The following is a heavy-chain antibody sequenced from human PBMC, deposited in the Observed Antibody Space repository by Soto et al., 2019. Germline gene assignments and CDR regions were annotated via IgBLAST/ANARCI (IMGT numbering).Heavy chain of an antibody. V-gene: IGHV1-18*01. D-gene: IGHD6-6*01. CDR1: GYAFTTYG. J-gene: IGHJ4*02. CDR3: ARGRDGDY. Sequence: QVHLVQSGAEVKKPGASVKVSCKGSGYAFTTYGITWVRQAPGQGLEWMGWISAHNGNTKYAQKLQGRVTVTRDTSTSTAYMELRSLRSDDTAVYYCARGRDGDYWGQGALVTVSS. CDR2: ISAHNGNT.